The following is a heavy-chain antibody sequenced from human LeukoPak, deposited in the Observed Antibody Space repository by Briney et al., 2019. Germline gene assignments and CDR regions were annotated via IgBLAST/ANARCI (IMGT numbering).Heavy chain of an antibody. J-gene: IGHJ4*02. CDR2: IWYDGSNK. D-gene: IGHD6-13*01. CDR3: AREKYSSNWYYFDY. CDR1: GFTFSSYG. Sequence: GGSLRLSCAASGFTFSSYGMHWVRQAPGKGLEWVAVIWYDGSNKYYADSVKGRFTISRDNSKNTLYLQMNSLRAEDTAVYYCAREKYSSNWYYFDYWGQGTLVTVSS. V-gene: IGHV3-33*01.